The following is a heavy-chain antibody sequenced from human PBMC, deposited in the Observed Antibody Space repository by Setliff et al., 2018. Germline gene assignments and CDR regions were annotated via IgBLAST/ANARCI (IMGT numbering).Heavy chain of an antibody. CDR2: IYYSGST. D-gene: IGHD6-13*01. J-gene: IGHJ6*02. CDR3: ARQQQLVIGSTAYYYYGMDV. Sequence: SETLSLTCTVSGGSISSSSYYWGWIRQPPGKGLEWIGIIYYSGSTYYNPSLKSRVTISADTSKNQFSLKLSSVTAADTAVYYCARQQQLVIGSTAYYYYGMDVWGQGTTVTVSS. CDR1: GGSISSSSYY. V-gene: IGHV4-39*07.